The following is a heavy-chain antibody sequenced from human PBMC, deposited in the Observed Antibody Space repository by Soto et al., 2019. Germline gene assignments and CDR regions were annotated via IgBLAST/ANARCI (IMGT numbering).Heavy chain of an antibody. J-gene: IGHJ4*02. CDR3: AILSSSWPPY. Sequence: GASVKVSCKASGGTFSSYAISWVRQAPGQGLEWMGGIIPIFGTANYAQKFQGRVTITADESTSTAYMELSSLRSEGTAVYYCAILSSSWPPYWGQGTLVTVSS. D-gene: IGHD6-13*01. CDR1: GGTFSSYA. CDR2: IIPIFGTA. V-gene: IGHV1-69*13.